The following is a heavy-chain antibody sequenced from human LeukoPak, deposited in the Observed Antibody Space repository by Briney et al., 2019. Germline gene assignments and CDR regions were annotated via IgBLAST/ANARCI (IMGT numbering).Heavy chain of an antibody. Sequence: ASVKVSCKASGYTFTGYYMHWVRQAPGQGLEWMGWINPNSGGTNYAQKFQGRVTMTRDTSISTAYMELSRLRSDDTAVYYCARDRLAAARNWFDPWGQGTLVTVSS. CDR1: GYTFTGYY. D-gene: IGHD6-13*01. J-gene: IGHJ5*02. CDR2: INPNSGGT. V-gene: IGHV1-2*02. CDR3: ARDRLAAARNWFDP.